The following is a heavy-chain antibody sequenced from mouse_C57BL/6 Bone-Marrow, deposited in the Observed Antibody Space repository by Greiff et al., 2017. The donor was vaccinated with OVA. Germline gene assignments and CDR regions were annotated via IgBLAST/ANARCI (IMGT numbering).Heavy chain of an antibody. Sequence: QVQLQQSDAELVKPGASVKISCKVSGYTFTDHTIHWMKQRPEQGLEWIGYIYPRAGSTKYNEKFKGKATLTADKSSTTAYMQLNSLTSEYSAVYFGARRALLGRDFDYWGQGTTLTVSS. CDR2: IYPRAGST. J-gene: IGHJ2*01. D-gene: IGHD1-1*01. V-gene: IGHV1-78*01. CDR3: ARRALLGRDFDY. CDR1: GYTFTDHT.